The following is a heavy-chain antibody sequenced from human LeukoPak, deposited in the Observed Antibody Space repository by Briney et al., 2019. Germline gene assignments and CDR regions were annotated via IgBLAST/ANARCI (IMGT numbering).Heavy chain of an antibody. CDR3: ASHDRPIKDAFDI. CDR2: ISGSGGST. J-gene: IGHJ3*02. Sequence: GGSLRLSCAASGFTFSSYAMSWVRQAPGKGLEWVSAISGSGGSTYYADSVKGRFTISRDNSKNTLYLQMNSLRAEDTAVYYCASHDRPIKDAFDIWGQGTMVTVSS. D-gene: IGHD3-22*01. CDR1: GFTFSSYA. V-gene: IGHV3-23*01.